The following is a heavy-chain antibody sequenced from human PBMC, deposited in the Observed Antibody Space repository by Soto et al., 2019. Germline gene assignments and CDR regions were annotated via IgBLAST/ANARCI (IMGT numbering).Heavy chain of an antibody. CDR2: IWYDGSNK. D-gene: IGHD6-13*01. Sequence: QVQLVESGGGVVQPGRSLRLSCAASGFTFSSYGMHWVRQAPGKGLEWVAIIWYDGSNKYYADSVKGRFTISRDNSQNTLYLQMNSLRAEDTAVYYCARDMSSSWGLQDHYYYYYGMDVWGQGTTVTVSS. CDR3: ARDMSSSWGLQDHYYYYYGMDV. V-gene: IGHV3-33*01. J-gene: IGHJ6*02. CDR1: GFTFSSYG.